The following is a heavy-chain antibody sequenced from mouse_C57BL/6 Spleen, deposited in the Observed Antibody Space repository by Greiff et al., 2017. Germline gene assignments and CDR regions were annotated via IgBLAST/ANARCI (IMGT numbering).Heavy chain of an antibody. Sequence: QVQLQQPGAELVKPGASVKMSCKASGYTFTSYWITWVKQRPGQGLEWIGDIYPGSGSTNYNEKFKSKATLTVDTSSSTAYMQLSSLTSEDSAVYYCARWITTVVEYYFDYWGQGTTLTVSS. CDR3: ARWITTVVEYYFDY. V-gene: IGHV1-55*01. D-gene: IGHD1-1*01. CDR1: GYTFTSYW. J-gene: IGHJ2*01. CDR2: IYPGSGST.